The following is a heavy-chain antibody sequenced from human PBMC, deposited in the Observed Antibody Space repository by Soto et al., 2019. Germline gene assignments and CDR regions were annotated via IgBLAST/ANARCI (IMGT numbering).Heavy chain of an antibody. CDR2: ISWNSGSI. D-gene: IGHD3-9*01. Sequence: EVQLVESGGGLVQPGRSLRLSCAASGFTFDDYAMHWVRQAPGKGLEWVSGISWNSGSIGYADSVKGRFTISRDNAKNSLYLQMNSLRAEDTALYYCAKDTGIGQVTYYDILTGYKGGAFDIWGQGTMVTVSS. CDR3: AKDTGIGQVTYYDILTGYKGGAFDI. J-gene: IGHJ3*02. V-gene: IGHV3-9*01. CDR1: GFTFDDYA.